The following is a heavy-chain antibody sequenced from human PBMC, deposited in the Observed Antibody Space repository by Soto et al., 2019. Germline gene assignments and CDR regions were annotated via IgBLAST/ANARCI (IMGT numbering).Heavy chain of an antibody. J-gene: IGHJ5*02. Sequence: QVQLQQWGAGLLKPSETLSLTCAVYGGSFSGYYWNWIRQPPGKGLEWIGEIDHSGYTNYNPSLISRVTISVDTSNNQFSLGLTSVTAADTAVYYCARVLDWFDPWGQVTLVTVSS. D-gene: IGHD1-26*01. CDR3: ARVLDWFDP. CDR1: GGSFSGYY. V-gene: IGHV4-34*01. CDR2: IDHSGYT.